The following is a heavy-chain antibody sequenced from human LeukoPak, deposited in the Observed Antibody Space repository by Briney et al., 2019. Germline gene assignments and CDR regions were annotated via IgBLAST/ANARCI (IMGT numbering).Heavy chain of an antibody. CDR3: AREGVVGAILGY. Sequence: GGSLRLSCAASGFTFTSYAMHWVRQAPGKGREWVALISHDGSNKDYGDSVKGRFTISRDNSKNTLYLQMNSLKPEDTAVYYCAREGVVGAILGYWGQGSLVTVSP. CDR1: GFTFTSYA. CDR2: ISHDGSNK. D-gene: IGHD1-26*01. V-gene: IGHV3-30*04. J-gene: IGHJ4*02.